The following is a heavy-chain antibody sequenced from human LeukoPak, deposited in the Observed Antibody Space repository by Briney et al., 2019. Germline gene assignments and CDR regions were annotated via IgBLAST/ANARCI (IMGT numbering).Heavy chain of an antibody. CDR2: IRNDGSIQ. Sequence: PGGSLRLSCAAYGFNFNRFGMHWVRQAPGKGLEWVAHIRNDGSIQAYAASVKGRFTISRDNFKNTLYLQMIGLRDEDTALYYGVKEETGTFPGAYWGQGTLVTVSS. CDR3: VKEETGTFPGAY. CDR1: GFNFNRFG. J-gene: IGHJ4*02. V-gene: IGHV3-30*02. D-gene: IGHD1/OR15-1a*01.